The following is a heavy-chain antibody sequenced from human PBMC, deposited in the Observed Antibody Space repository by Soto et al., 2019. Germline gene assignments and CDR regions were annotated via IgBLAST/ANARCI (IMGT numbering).Heavy chain of an antibody. Sequence: GGSLRLSCAASGFTLSSYSMTWVRQAPGKGLEWLSHISRSSSTINYADSVKGRFTISRDNAKNSVYLELNSLRDEDTAVYYCARDPPNFYYYGMDVWGQGTTVTVSS. CDR2: ISRSSSTI. V-gene: IGHV3-48*02. J-gene: IGHJ6*02. CDR1: GFTLSSYS. CDR3: ARDPPNFYYYGMDV.